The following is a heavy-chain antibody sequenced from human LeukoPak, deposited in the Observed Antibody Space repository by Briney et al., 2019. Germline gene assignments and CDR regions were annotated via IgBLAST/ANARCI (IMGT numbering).Heavy chain of an antibody. CDR1: GYTLTELS. CDR2: FDPEDGET. V-gene: IGHV1-24*01. J-gene: IGHJ4*02. CDR3: ATVGSYDSSGYYPL. D-gene: IGHD3-22*01. Sequence: GASVKVSCKVSGYTLTELSMHWVRQAPGKGLEWMGGFDPEDGETIYAQKFQGRVTMTEDTSTDTAYMGLSSLRSEDTAVYYCATVGSYDSSGYYPLWGQGTLVTVSS.